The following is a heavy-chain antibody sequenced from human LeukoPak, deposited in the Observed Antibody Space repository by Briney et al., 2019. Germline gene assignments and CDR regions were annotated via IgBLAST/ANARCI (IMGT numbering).Heavy chain of an antibody. J-gene: IGHJ4*02. D-gene: IGHD4-17*01. CDR1: GFTFLHYA. CDR2: ISSSADNQ. V-gene: IGHV3-23*01. Sequence: GGSLTLSCPSSGFTFLHYAMSGLRQAPGKGLEWVSAISSSADNQYNAVSVMGRFTISRDNSKNTLYLKMNSLSAEETGLYYCAKLTTWNTHDPIDYWGEGTLVTVSS. CDR3: AKLTTWNTHDPIDY.